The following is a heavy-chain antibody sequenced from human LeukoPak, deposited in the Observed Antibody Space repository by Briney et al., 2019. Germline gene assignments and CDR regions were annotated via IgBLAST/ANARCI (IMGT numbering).Heavy chain of an antibody. J-gene: IGHJ4*02. CDR3: AKNRPGCSSTSCYFDY. CDR1: GFTFSSYA. V-gene: IGHV3-23*01. Sequence: GGSLRLSCAASGFTFSSYAMSWVRQAPGNGLEWVSDISGSGGNTYYAGSVKGRFTISRDNSKNTVYLQMNSLRADDTAVYYCAKNRPGCSSTSCYFDYWGQGSLVTVSS. CDR2: ISGSGGNT. D-gene: IGHD2-2*01.